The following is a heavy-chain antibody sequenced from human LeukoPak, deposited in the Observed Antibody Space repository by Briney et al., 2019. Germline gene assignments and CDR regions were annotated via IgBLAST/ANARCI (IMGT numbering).Heavy chain of an antibody. V-gene: IGHV4-31*03. D-gene: IGHD3-10*01. CDR2: IYYTGST. CDR1: GGSMSSGGHY. Sequence: SQTLSLTCTVSGGSMSSGGHYWSWIRQHPGKGLEWIGCIYYTGSTYYSPSLKSRLTISVDTSKNQFSLKLSSVTAADTAVYYCARDMAPGEFDYWGQGTLVTVSS. CDR3: ARDMAPGEFDY. J-gene: IGHJ4*02.